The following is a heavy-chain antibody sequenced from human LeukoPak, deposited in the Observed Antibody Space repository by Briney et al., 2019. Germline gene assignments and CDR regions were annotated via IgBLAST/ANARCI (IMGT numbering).Heavy chain of an antibody. CDR3: ARQVIQWTTVVTQDYFQH. CDR1: GGSISSSSYY. CDR2: IYCSGST. Sequence: PSETLSLTCTVSGGSISSSSYYWGWIRQPPGKGLEWIGSIYCSGSTYYNPSLKSRVTISVDTSKNQFSLKLSSVTAADTAVYYCARQVIQWTTVVTQDYFQHWGQGTLVTVSS. V-gene: IGHV4-39*01. J-gene: IGHJ1*01. D-gene: IGHD4-23*01.